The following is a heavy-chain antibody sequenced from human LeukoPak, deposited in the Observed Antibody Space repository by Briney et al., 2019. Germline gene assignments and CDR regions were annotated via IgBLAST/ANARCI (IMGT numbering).Heavy chain of an antibody. J-gene: IGHJ4*02. CDR1: GFTFSDYA. V-gene: IGHV3-48*01. Sequence: GGPLRLSCAASGFTFSDYAMNWVRQAPGKGLEWLSYISTSSTTIYYADSVKGRFTISRDNSKNTLYLQVNSLRAADTAIYYCAKVQEMDTILPPFHYWGQGTLVTVSS. CDR2: ISTSSTTI. CDR3: AKVQEMDTILPPFHY. D-gene: IGHD5-24*01.